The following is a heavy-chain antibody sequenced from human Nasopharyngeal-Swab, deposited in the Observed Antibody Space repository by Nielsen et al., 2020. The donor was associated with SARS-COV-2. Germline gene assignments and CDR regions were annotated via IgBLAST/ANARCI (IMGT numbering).Heavy chain of an antibody. CDR2: ISDSGGST. CDR3: AKGGYCSSTSCKDFFDY. D-gene: IGHD2-2*01. Sequence: VRQMPGKGLEWVSGISDSGGSTSYADSVKGRFTISRDNSKNTLYVQMNSLRAEDTAVYYCAKGGYCSSTSCKDFFDYWGQGTLVTVSS. V-gene: IGHV3-23*01. J-gene: IGHJ4*02.